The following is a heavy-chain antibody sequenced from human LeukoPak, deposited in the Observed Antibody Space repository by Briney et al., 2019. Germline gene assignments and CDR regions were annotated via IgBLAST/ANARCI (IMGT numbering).Heavy chain of an antibody. CDR3: AKGDLLQYYGLTFDY. CDR1: GFTFSSYA. Sequence: GGSLRLSCAASGFTFSSYAMSWVRQAPGKGLEWVSAISGSGGSTYYAESVKGRFTISRDNSKNTLYLQMNSLRAEDTAVYYCAKGDLLQYYGLTFDYWGQGTLVTVSS. J-gene: IGHJ4*02. D-gene: IGHD4-17*01. V-gene: IGHV3-23*01. CDR2: ISGSGGST.